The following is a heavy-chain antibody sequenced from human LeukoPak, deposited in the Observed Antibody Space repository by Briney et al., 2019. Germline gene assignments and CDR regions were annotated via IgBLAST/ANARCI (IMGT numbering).Heavy chain of an antibody. Sequence: SETLSLTCTVSGGSISSSSYYWGWIRQPPGKGLEWIGSIYYSGSTYYNPSLKSRVTISVDTSKNQFSLKLSSVTAADTAVYYCARCGYCSGGSCLYYFDYWGQGTLVTVPS. CDR2: IYYSGST. V-gene: IGHV4-39*01. J-gene: IGHJ4*02. CDR1: GGSISSSSYY. D-gene: IGHD2-15*01. CDR3: ARCGYCSGGSCLYYFDY.